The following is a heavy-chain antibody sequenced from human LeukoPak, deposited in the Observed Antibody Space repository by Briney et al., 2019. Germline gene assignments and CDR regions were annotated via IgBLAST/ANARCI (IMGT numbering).Heavy chain of an antibody. J-gene: IGHJ3*02. Sequence: ASVKVSCKASGGTFSSYAISWVRQAPGQGLEWMGGIIPIFGTANYAQKFQGRVTITADESTSTAYMELSSLRSEDTAVYYCARGSDYYDSSGIPQAFDIWGQGTMVTVSS. D-gene: IGHD3-22*01. V-gene: IGHV1-69*13. CDR3: ARGSDYYDSSGIPQAFDI. CDR2: IIPIFGTA. CDR1: GGTFSSYA.